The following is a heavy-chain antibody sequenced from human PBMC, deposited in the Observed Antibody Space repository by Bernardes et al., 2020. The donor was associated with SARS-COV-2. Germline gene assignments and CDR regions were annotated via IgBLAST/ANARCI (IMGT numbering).Heavy chain of an antibody. CDR2: ISGSGGST. CDR1: GFTFSSYA. CDR3: AKPPLGQQLGIYYFDY. V-gene: IGHV3-23*01. J-gene: IGHJ4*02. D-gene: IGHD6-13*01. Sequence: GALRLSCAASGFTFSSYAMSWVRQAPGKGLEWVSAISGSGGSTYYADSVKGRFTISRDNSKNTLYLQMNSLRAEDTAVYYCAKPPLGQQLGIYYFDYWGQGTLVTVSS.